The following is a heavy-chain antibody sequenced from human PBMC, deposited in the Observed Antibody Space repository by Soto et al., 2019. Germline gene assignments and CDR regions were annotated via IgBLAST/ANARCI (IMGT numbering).Heavy chain of an antibody. CDR2: ISSGATAR. Sequence: DVELVESGGGLVQPGGSLRLSCAVSGFSVSDSSVSWVRQAPGKGLEWVAFISSGATARYYAASVRGRITISGDTANNSVSLQMSSLRDEDTAVYYCTRPRGYNGNSSPLWGQGTLVTVSS. D-gene: IGHD6-25*01. CDR1: GFSVSDSS. CDR3: TRPRGYNGNSSPL. J-gene: IGHJ4*02. V-gene: IGHV3-48*02.